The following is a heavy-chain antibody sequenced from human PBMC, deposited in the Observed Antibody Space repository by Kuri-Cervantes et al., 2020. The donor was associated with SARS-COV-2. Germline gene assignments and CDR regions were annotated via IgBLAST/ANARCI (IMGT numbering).Heavy chain of an antibody. CDR1: GFTFSTYR. CDR2: ISFDESDK. Sequence: GESLKISCAASGFTFSTYRMHWVRQAPGKGLEWVSVISFDESDKDYADSVKGRFTISRDNSKNTLYLQMNSLRAEDTAVYYCAKDDSSGWRLDAFDIWGQGTMVTVSS. CDR3: AKDDSSGWRLDAFDI. V-gene: IGHV3-30*18. J-gene: IGHJ3*02. D-gene: IGHD6-19*01.